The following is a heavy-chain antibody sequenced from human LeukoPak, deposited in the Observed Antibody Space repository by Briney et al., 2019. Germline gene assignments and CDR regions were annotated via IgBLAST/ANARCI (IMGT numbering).Heavy chain of an antibody. Sequence: SETLSLTCAVYSGSFSGYYWSWIRQPPGKGLEWIGEINQSGSTNYNPSLKSRVTISVDTSKNHFSLKLSSVTAADTAVYYCARDDTHYGSSGSFYDAFDVWGQGTMVTVSS. D-gene: IGHD3-22*01. V-gene: IGHV4-34*01. CDR3: ARDDTHYGSSGSFYDAFDV. CDR2: INQSGST. J-gene: IGHJ3*01. CDR1: SGSFSGYY.